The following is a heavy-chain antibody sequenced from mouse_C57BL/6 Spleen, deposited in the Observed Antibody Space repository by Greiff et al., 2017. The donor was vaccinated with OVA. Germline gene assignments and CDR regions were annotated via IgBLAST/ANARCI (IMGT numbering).Heavy chain of an antibody. CDR1: GYSITSGYY. CDR3: ARDIRLGYFDV. Sequence: EVQLQESGPGLVKPSQSLSLTCSVTGYSITSGYYWNWIRQFPGNKLEWMSYISYDGSNNYNPSLKNRITITRDTSKNQFFLKLNSVTTEDTATYYCARDIRLGYFDVWGTGTTVTVSS. J-gene: IGHJ1*03. CDR2: ISYDGSN. V-gene: IGHV3-6*01.